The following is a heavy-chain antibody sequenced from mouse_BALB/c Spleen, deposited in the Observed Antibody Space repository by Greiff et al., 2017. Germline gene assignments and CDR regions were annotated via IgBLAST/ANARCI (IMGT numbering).Heavy chain of an antibody. CDR3: ARKPAGTWAMDY. J-gene: IGHJ4*01. CDR2: ISDGGSYT. CDR1: GFTFSDYY. V-gene: IGHV5-4*02. D-gene: IGHD4-1*01. Sequence: EVQVVESGGGLVKPGGSLKLSCAASGFTFSDYYMYWVRQTPEKRLEWVATISDGGSYTYYPDSVKGRFTISRDNAKNSLYLQMSSLKSEDTAMYYCARKPAGTWAMDYWGQGTSVTVSS.